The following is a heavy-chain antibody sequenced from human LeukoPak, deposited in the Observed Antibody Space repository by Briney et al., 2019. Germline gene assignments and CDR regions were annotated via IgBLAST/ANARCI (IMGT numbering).Heavy chain of an antibody. Sequence: ASVKVSCKVSGYTFTDYYMHWVQQAPGKGLEWMGPVDPEDGETIYAEKFQGRVTITADTSTDTAYMELSSLRSEDTAVYYCATGVLRFLEWYYYMDVWGKGTTVTVSS. CDR3: ATGVLRFLEWYYYMDV. V-gene: IGHV1-69-2*01. J-gene: IGHJ6*03. D-gene: IGHD3-3*01. CDR2: VDPEDGET. CDR1: GYTFTDYY.